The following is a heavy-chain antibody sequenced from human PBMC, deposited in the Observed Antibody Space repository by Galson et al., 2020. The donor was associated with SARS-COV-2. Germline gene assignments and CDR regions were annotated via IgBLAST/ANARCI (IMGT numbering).Heavy chain of an antibody. CDR1: GFTFDDYA. J-gene: IGHJ5*02. Sequence: GGSLRLSCAASGFTFDDYAMHWVRQAPGKGLEWVSGISWNSGSIGYADSVKGRFTISRDNAKNFLYLQMNSLRAEDTALYYCAKADCSSTSCYNWFDPWGQGTLVTVSS. CDR2: ISWNSGSI. CDR3: AKADCSSTSCYNWFDP. V-gene: IGHV3-9*01. D-gene: IGHD2-2*01.